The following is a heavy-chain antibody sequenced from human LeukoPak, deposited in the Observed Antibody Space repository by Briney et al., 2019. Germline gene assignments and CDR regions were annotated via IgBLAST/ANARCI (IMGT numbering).Heavy chain of an antibody. V-gene: IGHV4-4*07. D-gene: IGHD5-24*01. J-gene: IGHJ4*02. Sequence: SETLSLTCTVSGDSISNHYWGWVRQPAGKGLEWIGRIYTSGSTNYNPSLKSRVTISLDTSKNQFSLRLNSVTAADTAVYYCARDRDGYNFRFDYWGQGTLVTVSS. CDR3: ARDRDGYNFRFDY. CDR2: IYTSGST. CDR1: GDSISNHY.